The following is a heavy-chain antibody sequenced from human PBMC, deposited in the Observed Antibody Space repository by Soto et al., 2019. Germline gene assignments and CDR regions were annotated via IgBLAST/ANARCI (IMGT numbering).Heavy chain of an antibody. Sequence: PSETLSLTCTVSGDSISAYSWSWVRQPPGKGLEWIGNIHYNGNTKYNPSLKSRVTMSVDTSKNQFSLKLTSVTAADAALYYCARDFFDSSDYTTNWFDPWGQGTLVTVSS. J-gene: IGHJ5*02. CDR1: GDSISAYS. D-gene: IGHD3-22*01. CDR3: ARDFFDSSDYTTNWFDP. CDR2: IHYNGNT. V-gene: IGHV4-59*08.